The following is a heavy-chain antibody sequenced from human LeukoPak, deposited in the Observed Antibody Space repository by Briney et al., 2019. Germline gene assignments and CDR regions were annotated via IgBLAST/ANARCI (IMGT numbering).Heavy chain of an antibody. V-gene: IGHV3-30*14. Sequence: GGSLRLSCAASGFTFSSYAMHWVGQAPGKGLEGVAVISYDGSNKYYADSVKGRFTISRDNSKTTLYLQMNSLRAEDTAVYYCARDWGGRSGFDLWGQGTLVTVSS. CDR2: ISYDGSNK. J-gene: IGHJ5*02. CDR1: GFTFSSYA. D-gene: IGHD3-16*01. CDR3: ARDWGGRSGFDL.